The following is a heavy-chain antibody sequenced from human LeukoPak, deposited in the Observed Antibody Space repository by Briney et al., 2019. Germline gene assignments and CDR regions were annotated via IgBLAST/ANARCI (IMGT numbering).Heavy chain of an antibody. J-gene: IGHJ4*02. CDR2: INPNSGGT. CDR3: ARIPMAKNEVDY. CDR1: GYTFTGYY. D-gene: IGHD5-24*01. V-gene: IGHV1-2*02. Sequence: ASVKVSCKASGYTFTGYYMHWVRQAPGQGLKWMGWINPNSGGTNYAQKFQGRVTMTRDTSISTAYMELSRLRSDDTAVYYCARIPMAKNEVDYWGQGTLVTVSS.